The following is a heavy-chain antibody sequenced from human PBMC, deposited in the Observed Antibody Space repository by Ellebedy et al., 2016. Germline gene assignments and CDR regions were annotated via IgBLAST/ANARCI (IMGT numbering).Heavy chain of an antibody. Sequence: GGSLRLSXAASGFTFTNYAMSWVRQAPGKGLEWVSAINGGGDKTYYPDSVKGRFTISRDNSKNTLYLQMNSLRAEDTAVYYCAKDQGHADAFDMWGQGTMVTVSS. J-gene: IGHJ3*02. CDR1: GFTFTNYA. CDR3: AKDQGHADAFDM. CDR2: INGGGDKT. V-gene: IGHV3-23*01.